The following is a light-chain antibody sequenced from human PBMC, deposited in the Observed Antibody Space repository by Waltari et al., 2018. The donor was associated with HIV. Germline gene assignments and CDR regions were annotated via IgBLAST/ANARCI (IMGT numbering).Light chain of an antibody. CDR2: QTS. CDR1: ESIRRW. J-gene: IGKJ4*01. Sequence: QMTQSPSSLAAPVGDRVHITCRASESIRRWLVWYQQKPGKAPKLLISQTSNLENGVPSRFSGRGSETEFTLTFSSRQPDDSATYYCQQYNRYSHFGGGTKVEIK. V-gene: IGKV1-5*03. CDR3: QQYNRYSH.